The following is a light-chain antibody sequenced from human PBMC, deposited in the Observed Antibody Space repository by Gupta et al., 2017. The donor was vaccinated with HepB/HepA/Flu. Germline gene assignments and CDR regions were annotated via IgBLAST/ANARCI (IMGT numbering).Light chain of an antibody. Sequence: EIQMTQSPSSLSASVGDRVTITCQATHDIKTFLNWFQQKSGKAPRLLIYGASNLESGVPPRCSGSGSGTEFSLTIANVQPEDVASYVCQQYDHLPYTFGQGT. J-gene: IGKJ2*01. CDR1: HDIKTF. V-gene: IGKV1-33*01. CDR2: GAS. CDR3: QQYDHLPYT.